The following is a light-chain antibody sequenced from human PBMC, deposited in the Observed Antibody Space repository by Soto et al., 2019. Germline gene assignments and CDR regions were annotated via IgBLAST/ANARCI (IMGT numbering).Light chain of an antibody. CDR1: SSDIGTYDY. CDR3: SSYGGSNNVVV. J-gene: IGLJ2*01. Sequence: QSALTQPPSASGSPGQSVTISCTGTSSDIGTYDYVSWYQQHPGKAPKLMIYEVTKRPSGVPDRFSGSKSGYAASLTVSGLQAEDEADYYCSSYGGSNNVVVFGGGTKVTVL. V-gene: IGLV2-8*01. CDR2: EVT.